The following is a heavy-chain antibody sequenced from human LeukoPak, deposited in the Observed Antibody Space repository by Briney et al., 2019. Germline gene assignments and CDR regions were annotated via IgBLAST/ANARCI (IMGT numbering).Heavy chain of an antibody. D-gene: IGHD6-13*01. Sequence: SETLSLTCTVSGGSISSYYWSWIRQPPGKVLEWIGYIYYSGSTNYNPSLKSRVTISVDTSKNQFSLKLSSVTAADTAVYYCARVMEYSSSWYEYYYYYMDVWGKGTTVTVSS. J-gene: IGHJ6*03. V-gene: IGHV4-59*01. CDR2: IYYSGST. CDR3: ARVMEYSSSWYEYYYYYMDV. CDR1: GGSISSYY.